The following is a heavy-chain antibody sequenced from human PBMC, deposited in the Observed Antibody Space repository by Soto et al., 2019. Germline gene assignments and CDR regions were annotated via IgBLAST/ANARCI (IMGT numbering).Heavy chain of an antibody. J-gene: IGHJ6*02. CDR3: AKVDRNFDPPRTYYYYGMDA. D-gene: IGHD3-9*01. CDR1: GFTFSSYA. V-gene: IGHV3-23*01. Sequence: GGSLRLSCAASGFTFSSYAMSWVRQAPGKGLEWVSAISGSGGSTYYADSVKGRFTISRDNSKNTLYLQMNSLRAEDTAVYYCAKVDRNFDPPRTYYYYGMDAWGQGTTVTVSS. CDR2: ISGSGGST.